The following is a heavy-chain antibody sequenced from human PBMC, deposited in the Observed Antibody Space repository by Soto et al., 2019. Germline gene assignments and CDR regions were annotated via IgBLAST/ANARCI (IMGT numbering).Heavy chain of an antibody. V-gene: IGHV4-59*08. J-gene: IGHJ6*03. D-gene: IGHD3-10*01. Sequence: SETLSLTCTVSGGSISSYYWSWIRQPPGKGLEWIGYIYYSGSTNYNPSLKSRVTISVDTSKNQFSLKLSSVTAADTAVYYCARHDYGPYYYYYMDVWGKGTTVTVSS. CDR3: ARHDYGPYYYYYMDV. CDR1: GGSISSYY. CDR2: IYYSGST.